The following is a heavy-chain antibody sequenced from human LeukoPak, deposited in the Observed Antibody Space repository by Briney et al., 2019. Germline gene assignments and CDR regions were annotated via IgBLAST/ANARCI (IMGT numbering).Heavy chain of an antibody. CDR3: ARSPIAARPSDAFDI. J-gene: IGHJ3*02. V-gene: IGHV4-59*01. Sequence: PSETLSLTCTVSGGSMSSYYWSWIRQPPGKGLEGIGYIYYSGSTNYNPSLKSRVTISVDTSKNQFSLKLSSVTAADTAVYYCARSPIAARPSDAFDIWGQGTMVTVSS. D-gene: IGHD6-6*01. CDR1: GGSMSSYY. CDR2: IYYSGST.